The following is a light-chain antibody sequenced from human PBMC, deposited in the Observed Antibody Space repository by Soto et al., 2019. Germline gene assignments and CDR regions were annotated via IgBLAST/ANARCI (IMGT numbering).Light chain of an antibody. V-gene: IGLV1-51*02. J-gene: IGLJ3*02. CDR1: SSNMGNNY. CDR3: GTWDSSLSAGGV. CDR2: ENN. Sequence: QSVLTQPPSVSAASGQKVTISCSGSSSNMGNNYVSWYQQLPGTAPKLLIYENNKRPSGIPDRFSGSKSGTSATLGITGLQTGDEADYYCGTWDSSLSAGGVFGGGTKLTVL.